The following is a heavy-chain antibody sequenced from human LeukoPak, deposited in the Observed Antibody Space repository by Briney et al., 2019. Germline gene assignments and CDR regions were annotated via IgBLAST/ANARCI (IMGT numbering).Heavy chain of an antibody. CDR2: IYPGDSDT. V-gene: IGHV5-51*01. D-gene: IGHD2-15*01. J-gene: IGHJ4*02. Sequence: GESLKISCKGSGYSITSYWIGWVRQMPGKGLEWMGIIYPGDSDTRYSPSFQGQVTISADKSISTAYLQWSSLKASDTAMYYCATQGYCSGGSCGRDYWGQGTLVTVSS. CDR3: ATQGYCSGGSCGRDY. CDR1: GYSITSYW.